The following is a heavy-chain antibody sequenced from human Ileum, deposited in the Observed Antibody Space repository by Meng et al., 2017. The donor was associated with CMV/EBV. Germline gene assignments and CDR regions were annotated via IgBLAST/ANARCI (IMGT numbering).Heavy chain of an antibody. D-gene: IGHD3-3*01. CDR3: ARDRGNGYYDFWSGYYPSYYYGMDV. CDR2: INTNTGNP. J-gene: IGHJ6*02. CDR1: GYTFTSYA. V-gene: IGHV7-4-1*01. Sequence: ASVKVSCKASGYTFTSYAINWVRQAPGQGLEWMGWINTNTGNPTYAQVFTGRFVFSLDTSVSTAYLQICSLKAEDTAVYYCARDRGNGYYDFWSGYYPSYYYGMDVWGQGTTVTVSS.